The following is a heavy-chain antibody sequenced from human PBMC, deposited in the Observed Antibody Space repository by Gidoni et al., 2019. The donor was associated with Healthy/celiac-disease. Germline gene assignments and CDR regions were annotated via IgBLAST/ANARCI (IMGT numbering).Heavy chain of an antibody. V-gene: IGHV4-59*09. CDR2: IYYSGST. Sequence: LEWIGYIYYSGSTNYNPSLKSRVTISVDTSKNQFSLKLSSVTAADTAVYYCARGGRQLTNYYMDVWGKGTTVTVSS. CDR3: ARGGRQLTNYYMDV. D-gene: IGHD6-6*01. J-gene: IGHJ6*03.